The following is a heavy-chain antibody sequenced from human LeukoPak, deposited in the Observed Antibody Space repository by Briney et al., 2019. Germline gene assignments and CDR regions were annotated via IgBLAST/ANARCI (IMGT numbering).Heavy chain of an antibody. Sequence: PSEPLSLTCAVSGYSISSGHDWGWIRQPPGKGLDWIGRIYHSGSTYYNPSLKSRVTISVDTSKNQFSLKLSSVTAADTAVYYCARDSLWFGELAFDPWGQGTLVTVSS. V-gene: IGHV4-38-2*02. J-gene: IGHJ5*02. D-gene: IGHD3-10*01. CDR1: GYSISSGHD. CDR3: ARDSLWFGELAFDP. CDR2: IYHSGST.